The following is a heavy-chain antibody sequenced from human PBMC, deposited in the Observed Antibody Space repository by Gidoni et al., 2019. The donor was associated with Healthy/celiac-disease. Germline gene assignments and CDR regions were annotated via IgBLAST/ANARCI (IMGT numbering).Heavy chain of an antibody. CDR1: GFTFSSYS. CDR2: ISSSSSTI. CDR3: ARDRFLEWEPYFDF. D-gene: IGHD3-3*01. V-gene: IGHV3-48*02. J-gene: IGHJ4*02. Sequence: EVQLVESGGGLVQPGGSLRISCAASGFTFSSYSMNWVRQAPGKGRECVSYISSSSSTIYYADSVKGRFTISRDNAKNSLYLQMNSLRDEDTAVYYCARDRFLEWEPYFDFWGQGTLVTVSS.